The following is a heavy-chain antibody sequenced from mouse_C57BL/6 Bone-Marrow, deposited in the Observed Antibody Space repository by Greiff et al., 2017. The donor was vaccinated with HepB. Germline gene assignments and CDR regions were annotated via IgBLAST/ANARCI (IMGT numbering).Heavy chain of an antibody. CDR3: ARSYDGYYGGDY. CDR2: IWSGGST. V-gene: IGHV2-2*01. CDR1: GFSLTSYG. D-gene: IGHD2-3*01. J-gene: IGHJ2*01. Sequence: VVESGPGLVQPSQSLSITCTVSGFSLTSYGVHWVRQSPGKGLEWLGVIWSGGSTDYNAAFISRLSISKDNSKSQVFFKMNRLQADDTAIYYCARSYDGYYGGDYWGQGTTLTVSS.